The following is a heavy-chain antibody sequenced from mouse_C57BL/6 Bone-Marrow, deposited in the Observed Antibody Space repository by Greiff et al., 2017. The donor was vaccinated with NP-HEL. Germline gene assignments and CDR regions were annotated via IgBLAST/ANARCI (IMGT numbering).Heavy chain of an antibody. CDR2: ISSGGSYT. CDR1: GFTFSSYG. Sequence: EVQLVESGGDLVKPGGSLKLSCAASGFTFSSYGMSWVRQTPDKRLEWVATISSGGSYTYYPDSVKGRFTISRDNAKNTLYLQMSSLKSEDTAMYYCARPPYYYGSRIYWYFDVWGTGTTVTVSS. D-gene: IGHD1-1*01. J-gene: IGHJ1*03. V-gene: IGHV5-6*01. CDR3: ARPPYYYGSRIYWYFDV.